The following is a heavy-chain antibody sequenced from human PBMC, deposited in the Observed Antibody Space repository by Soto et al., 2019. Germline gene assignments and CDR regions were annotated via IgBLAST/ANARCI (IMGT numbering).Heavy chain of an antibody. J-gene: IGHJ6*03. CDR2: ISGSGGST. CDR3: SKSDCDYVYYYYMYV. CDR1: GFTFSSYA. Sequence: PGGSLRLSCAASGFTFSSYAMSWVRQAPGKGLEWVSAISGSGGSTYYADSVKGRFTISRDNSKNTLYLQMNSLRAEDTAVYYCSKSDCDYVYYYYMYVWGKGTTVTVSS. V-gene: IGHV3-23*01. D-gene: IGHD4-17*01.